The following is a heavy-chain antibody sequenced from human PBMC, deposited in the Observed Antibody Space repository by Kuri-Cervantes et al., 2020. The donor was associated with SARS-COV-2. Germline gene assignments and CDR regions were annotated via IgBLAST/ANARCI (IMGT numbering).Heavy chain of an antibody. Sequence: GESLKISCAASGFTFSSYSMNWVRQAPGKGLEWVSSISSSSSYIYYADSVKGRFTISRDNAKNSLYLQMNSLRAEDTAVYYCARGLSGWFAFDIWGQGTMVTVSS. V-gene: IGHV3-21*01. CDR1: GFTFSSYS. D-gene: IGHD6-19*01. CDR2: ISSSSSYI. CDR3: ARGLSGWFAFDI. J-gene: IGHJ3*02.